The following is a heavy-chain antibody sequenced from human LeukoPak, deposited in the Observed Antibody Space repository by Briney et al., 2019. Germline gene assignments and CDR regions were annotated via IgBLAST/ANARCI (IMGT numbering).Heavy chain of an antibody. V-gene: IGHV4-30-4*01. Sequence: PSQTLSLTCTVSGGSISSGDYYWSWIRQPPGKGLEWIGYIYYSGSTYYNPSLKSRVTISVDTSKNQFSLKLNSVTAADTAVYYCASGESYYYGMDVWGQGTTVTVSS. CDR2: IYYSGST. CDR1: GGSISSGDYY. CDR3: ASGESYYYGMDV. J-gene: IGHJ6*02.